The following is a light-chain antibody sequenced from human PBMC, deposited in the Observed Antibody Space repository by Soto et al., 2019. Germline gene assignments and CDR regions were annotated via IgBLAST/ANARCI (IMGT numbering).Light chain of an antibody. Sequence: DVQFTQLPSFLSGCVGYRVALTFTASQGISSYLAWYQQKPGKAPKLLIYAASTLQSGVPSRFSGSGSGTEFTLTISSLKPEDFATYYRQQLNSYPLTFRGGTKVDIK. V-gene: IGKV1-9*01. CDR3: QQLNSYPLT. CDR2: AAS. J-gene: IGKJ4*01. CDR1: QGISSY.